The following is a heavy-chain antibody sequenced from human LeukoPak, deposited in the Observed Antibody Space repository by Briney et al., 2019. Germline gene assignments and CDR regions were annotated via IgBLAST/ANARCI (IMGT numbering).Heavy chain of an antibody. V-gene: IGHV3-21*01. CDR1: GFIFSSYS. J-gene: IGHJ4*02. CDR3: ARDVGDSGYDFFY. Sequence: PGGSLRLSCAASGFIFSSYSMNWVRQAPGKGLEWVSSISSSSSYIYYADSVKGRFTISRDNAKNSLYLQMNSLRAEDTAAYYCARDVGDSGYDFFYWGQGTLVTVSS. CDR2: ISSSSSYI. D-gene: IGHD5-12*01.